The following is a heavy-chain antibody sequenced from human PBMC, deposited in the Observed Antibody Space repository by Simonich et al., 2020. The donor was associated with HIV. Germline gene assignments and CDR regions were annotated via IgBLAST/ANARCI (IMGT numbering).Heavy chain of an antibody. CDR1: GYTFTGYY. CDR2: INPNSGAT. J-gene: IGHJ3*02. CDR3: ATHGPGSFSSALDI. V-gene: IGHV1-2*06. Sequence: QVQLVQSGAEVKKPGASVKVSCKASGYTFTGYYMYWVRQAPGQGLKCMGRINPNSGATNYAQNFQGRVTMTRDTAISTAYMELKRLRSDDTAVYYCATHGPGSFSSALDIWGQGTRVTVSS. D-gene: IGHD6-6*01.